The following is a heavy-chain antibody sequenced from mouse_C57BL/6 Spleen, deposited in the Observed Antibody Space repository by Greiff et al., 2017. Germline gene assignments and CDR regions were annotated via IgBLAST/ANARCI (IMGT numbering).Heavy chain of an antibody. CDR2: INPGSGGT. CDR1: GYAFTNYL. J-gene: IGHJ3*01. V-gene: IGHV1-54*01. Sequence: VQLQQSGAELVRPGTSVKVSCKASGYAFTNYLIEWVKQRPGQGLEWIGVINPGSGGTNYNEKFKGKVTLTADKSSSTAYMQLSSLTSEDSAVYFCASRGDYDYGAWFAYWGQGTLVTVSA. D-gene: IGHD2-4*01. CDR3: ASRGDYDYGAWFAY.